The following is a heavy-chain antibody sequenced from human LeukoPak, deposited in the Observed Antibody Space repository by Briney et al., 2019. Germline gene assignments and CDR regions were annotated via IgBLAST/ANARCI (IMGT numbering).Heavy chain of an antibody. V-gene: IGHV4-59*01. CDR3: ARDGGTHYYDSSGLAFDI. CDR1: GGSISSYY. D-gene: IGHD3-22*01. J-gene: IGHJ3*02. Sequence: SETLSLTCTVSGGSISSYYWSWIRQPPGKGLEWIGYIYYSGSTNYNPSLKSRVTISVDTSKNQFSLKLSSVTAADTAVYYCARDGGTHYYDSSGLAFDIWGQGTMVTVSS. CDR2: IYYSGST.